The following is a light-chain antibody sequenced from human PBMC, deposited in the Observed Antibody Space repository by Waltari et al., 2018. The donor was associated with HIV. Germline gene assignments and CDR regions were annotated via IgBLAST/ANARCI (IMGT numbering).Light chain of an antibody. V-gene: IGLV2-11*01. CDR1: SSDVGGYNY. J-gene: IGLJ2*01. CDR3: CSYAGSYTLKV. Sequence: QSALTQPRSVSGSPGQSVTISCTGTSSDVGGYNYVSWYQHHPGKAPKLMIYDVSKRPSGVPDHFSGSKSGSTASLTISGLQAEDEADYYCCSYAGSYTLKVFGGGTKLTVL. CDR2: DVS.